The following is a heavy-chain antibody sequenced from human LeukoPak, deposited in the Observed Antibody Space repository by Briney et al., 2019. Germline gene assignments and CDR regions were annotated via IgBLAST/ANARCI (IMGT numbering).Heavy chain of an antibody. CDR2: IRYDGSNK. J-gene: IGHJ4*02. Sequence: PGGSLRLSCAASGFTFSSYGMHWVRQAPGKGLEWVAFIRYDGSNKYYADSVKGRFTISRDNSKNTLYLQMNSLRAEVTAVYYCAKSGIAVAGVDYWGQGTLVTVSS. CDR3: AKSGIAVAGVDY. D-gene: IGHD6-19*01. CDR1: GFTFSSYG. V-gene: IGHV3-30*02.